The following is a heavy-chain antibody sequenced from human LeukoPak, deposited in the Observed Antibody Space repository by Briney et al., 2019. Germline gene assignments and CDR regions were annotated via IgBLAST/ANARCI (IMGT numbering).Heavy chain of an antibody. CDR1: SGSISSSSYY. CDR2: TYYSGST. V-gene: IGHV4-39*01. CDR3: ARHGHYYDSSGYDFDY. J-gene: IGHJ4*02. Sequence: PSETLSLTCTVSSGSISSSSYYWGWIRQPPGKGREWIGSTYYSGSTYYNPSLKSRITISVDTSKNQFSLKLSSVTAADTAVYYCARHGHYYDSSGYDFDYWGQGTLVTVSS. D-gene: IGHD3-22*01.